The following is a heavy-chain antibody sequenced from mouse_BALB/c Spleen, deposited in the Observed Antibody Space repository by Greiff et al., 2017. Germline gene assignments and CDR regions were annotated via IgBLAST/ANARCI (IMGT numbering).Heavy chain of an antibody. Sequence: VQLQQPGAELVKPGASVKLSCKASGYTFTSYWMHWVKQRPGQGLEWIGEINPSNGRTNYNEKFKSKATLTVDKSSSTAYMQLSSLTSEDSAVYYCARQKGILGPDLDYGGQGTSATVSS. CDR2: INPSNGRT. CDR3: ARQKGILGPDLDY. D-gene: IGHD4-1*01. CDR1: GYTFTSYW. J-gene: IGHJ4*01. V-gene: IGHV1S81*02.